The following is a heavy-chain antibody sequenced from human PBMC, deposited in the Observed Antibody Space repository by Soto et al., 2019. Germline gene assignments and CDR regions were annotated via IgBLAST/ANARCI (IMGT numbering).Heavy chain of an antibody. V-gene: IGHV3-23*01. Sequence: PGGSLRLSCAASGFTFSSYAMSWVRQAPGKGLEWVSAISGSGGSTYYADSVRGRFTISRDNSKNTLYLQMNSLRAEDTAVYYCAEGHLGGSERVRYYYYMDVWGKGTTVTVSS. CDR2: ISGSGGST. CDR1: GFTFSSYA. J-gene: IGHJ6*03. CDR3: AEGHLGGSERVRYYYYMDV. D-gene: IGHD3-10*01.